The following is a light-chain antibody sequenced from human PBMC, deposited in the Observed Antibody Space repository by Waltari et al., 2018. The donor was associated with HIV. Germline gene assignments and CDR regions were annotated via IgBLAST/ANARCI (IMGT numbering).Light chain of an antibody. CDR2: EVT. V-gene: IGLV2-14*01. CDR1: INDIGGYNY. CDR3: CSYTVKATYV. Sequence: QSALAQHASVSGSPGPSITISCTGTINDIGGYNYVSWYQFRPGKAPKLMIYEVTHRPSGGASRFSGSKSDNMASLTISGRLAEDEAIYYCCSYTVKATYVFGPGTKVTVL. J-gene: IGLJ1*01.